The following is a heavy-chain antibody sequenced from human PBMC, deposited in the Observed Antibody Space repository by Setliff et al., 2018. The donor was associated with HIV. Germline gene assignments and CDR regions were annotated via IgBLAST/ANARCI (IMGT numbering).Heavy chain of an antibody. J-gene: IGHJ5*02. V-gene: IGHV1-18*01. Sequence: GESLKISCKGSGYSFTSYGVSWVRQAPGQGLEWMGWISAYNVNTNYAQKLQGRVTMTTDTSTSTAYMELRSLRSDDTAVYYCARGTTPLGWLDPWGQGTLVTVSS. D-gene: IGHD2-2*01. CDR3: ARGTTPLGWLDP. CDR2: ISAYNVNT. CDR1: GYSFTSYG.